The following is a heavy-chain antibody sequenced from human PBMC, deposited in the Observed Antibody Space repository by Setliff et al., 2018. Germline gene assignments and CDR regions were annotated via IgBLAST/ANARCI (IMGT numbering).Heavy chain of an antibody. CDR1: GFTFSSYS. J-gene: IGHJ2*01. CDR2: ISSSSNTI. Sequence: GGSLRLSCAASGFTFSSYSMNWVRQAPGRGLEWVSYISSSSNTIYYADSVKGRFTISRDNAKKLLYLQMNSLRAEDTAVYYCARDLAGDTSGAYFDLWGRGTLVTVSS. CDR3: ARDLAGDTSGAYFDL. D-gene: IGHD6-19*01. V-gene: IGHV3-48*04.